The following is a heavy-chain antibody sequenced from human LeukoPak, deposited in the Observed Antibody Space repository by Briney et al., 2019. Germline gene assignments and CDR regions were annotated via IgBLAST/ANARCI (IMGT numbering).Heavy chain of an antibody. CDR2: IYYSGST. CDR1: GGSISSGDYY. D-gene: IGHD4-23*01. J-gene: IGHJ4*02. Sequence: TSQTLSLTCTVSGGSISSGDYYWSWIRQPPGKGLEWIGYIYYSGSTYYNPSLKSRVTISVDTSKNQFSLRLSSVTAADTAVYYCARTRETTVGDFDSWGQGTLVTVSS. V-gene: IGHV4-30-4*08. CDR3: ARTRETTVGDFDS.